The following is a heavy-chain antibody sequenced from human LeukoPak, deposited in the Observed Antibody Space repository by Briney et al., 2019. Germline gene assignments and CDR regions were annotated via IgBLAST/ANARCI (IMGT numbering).Heavy chain of an antibody. V-gene: IGHV3-23*01. D-gene: IGHD3-16*01. J-gene: IGHJ5*02. Sequence: GGSLRLSCAASGFTFSSYAMTWVRQAPWKGLKWVSTISGSDGSTYYADSVKGRFTISRDNSKNTLYLQMNSLRAEDTAVYYCVRSYGTYNWFDPWGQGTLVTVSS. CDR1: GFTFSSYA. CDR2: ISGSDGST. CDR3: VRSYGTYNWFDP.